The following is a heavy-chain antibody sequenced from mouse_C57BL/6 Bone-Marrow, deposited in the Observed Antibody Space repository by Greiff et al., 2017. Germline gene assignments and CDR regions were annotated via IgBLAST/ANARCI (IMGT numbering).Heavy chain of an antibody. CDR2: ISDGGSYT. CDR3: ARGYYGSRAWFAY. CDR1: GFTFSSYA. Sequence: EVKLVESGGGLVKPGGSLKLSCAASGFTFSSYAMSWVRQTPEKRLEWVATISDGGSYTYYPDNVKGRFTISRDNAKNNLYLQMSQLKSEDTAMYYCARGYYGSRAWFAYWGQGTLVTVSA. V-gene: IGHV5-4*03. J-gene: IGHJ3*01. D-gene: IGHD1-1*01.